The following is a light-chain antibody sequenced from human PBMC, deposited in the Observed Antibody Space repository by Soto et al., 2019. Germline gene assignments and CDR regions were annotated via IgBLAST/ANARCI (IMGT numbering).Light chain of an antibody. CDR3: QHYNSYSEA. J-gene: IGKJ1*01. V-gene: IGKV1-8*01. CDR2: AAS. CDR1: QGISSY. Sequence: AIRIPQSPSSLSASTGDRHTITCRASQGISSYLAWYQQRPGKPPKLLIYAASTLDGGVPSRFRGRGSGTECTLTISRLQPDDFETYYGQHYNSYSEAFGQGTKVDI.